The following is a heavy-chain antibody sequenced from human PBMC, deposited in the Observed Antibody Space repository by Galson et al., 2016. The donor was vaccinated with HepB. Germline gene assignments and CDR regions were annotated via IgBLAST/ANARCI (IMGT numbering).Heavy chain of an antibody. CDR3: ARAVEYYTFWSRLYGMDV. J-gene: IGHJ6*02. CDR2: TYYRLKWNN. Sequence: CAISGDSVSSSRAAWNWIRQSPSRGLEWLGRTYYRLKWNNDYAVSVKSRIIINSDTSKNQFSLQLKSVTPEDTAVYYCARAVEYYTFWSRLYGMDVWGQGTTVIVSS. V-gene: IGHV6-1*01. D-gene: IGHD3-3*01. CDR1: GDSVSSSRAA.